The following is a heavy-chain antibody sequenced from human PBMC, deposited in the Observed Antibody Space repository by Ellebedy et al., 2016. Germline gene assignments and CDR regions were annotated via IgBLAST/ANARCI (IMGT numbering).Heavy chain of an antibody. CDR3: ARHCDY. J-gene: IGHJ4*02. CDR2: ISSDGSNK. V-gene: IGHV3-30*12. Sequence: GESLKISCAASGFTFSSYGMHWVRQAPGKGLEWVAVISSDGSNKYYADSVKGRFTISRDNAKNSLYLQMNSLRAEDTAVYYCARHCDYWGQGTLVTVSS. CDR1: GFTFSSYG.